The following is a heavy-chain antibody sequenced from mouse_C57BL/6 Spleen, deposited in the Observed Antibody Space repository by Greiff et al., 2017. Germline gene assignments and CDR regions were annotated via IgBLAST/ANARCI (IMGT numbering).Heavy chain of an antibody. CDR2: IDPNSGGT. Sequence: VQLQQPGAELVKPGASVKLSCKASGYTFTSYWMHWVKQRPGRGLEWIGRIDPNSGGTKYNEKFKSKATLTVDKPSSTAYMPLSSLTSEDSAVYYCAREVAQATAWFAYWGQGTLVTVSA. V-gene: IGHV1-72*01. CDR3: AREVAQATAWFAY. CDR1: GYTFTSYW. J-gene: IGHJ3*01. D-gene: IGHD3-2*02.